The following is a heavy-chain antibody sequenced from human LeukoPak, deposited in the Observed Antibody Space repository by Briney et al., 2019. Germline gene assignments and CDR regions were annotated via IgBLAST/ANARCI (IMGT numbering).Heavy chain of an antibody. CDR2: IIPILGIA. V-gene: IGHV1-69*02. CDR1: GGTVSSYT. CDR3: GRDLARTIFGGTNWFDA. D-gene: IGHD3-3*01. Sequence: ASVKVSYKASGGTVSSYTISWVRQAPGQGLEWMGRIIPILGIANYAQKFQGRVTITADKSTSTAYMELSSLRSEDTVYYYCGRDLARTIFGGTNWFDAWGPGTMVTVSS. J-gene: IGHJ5*02.